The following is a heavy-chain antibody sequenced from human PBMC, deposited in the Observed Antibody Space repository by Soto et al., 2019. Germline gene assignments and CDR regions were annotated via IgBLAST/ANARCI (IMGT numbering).Heavy chain of an antibody. J-gene: IGHJ4*02. CDR1: GSTIDDYA. D-gene: IGHD3-16*01. CDR2: IFWVGGDT. Sequence: EVQVVESGGGLVQPGGSLTLSCVVSGSTIDDYAMHWVRQVPGKGLEWVSGIFWVGGDTGYADSVEGRFTISRDRARSSLSLQMSSLRIEDTAVYYCGKDLSRGGLESWGQGTRVTVSS. CDR3: GKDLSRGGLES. V-gene: IGHV3-9*01.